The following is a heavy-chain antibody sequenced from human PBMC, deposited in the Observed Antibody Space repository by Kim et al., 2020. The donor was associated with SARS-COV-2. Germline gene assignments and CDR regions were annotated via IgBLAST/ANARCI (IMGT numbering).Heavy chain of an antibody. V-gene: IGHV3-11*05. Sequence: ADSVKGRFTISRDNAKNSLYLQMNSLRAEDTAVYYCARDEDGYNLSQFDYWGQGTLVTVSS. CDR3: ARDEDGYNLSQFDY. J-gene: IGHJ4*02. D-gene: IGHD5-12*01.